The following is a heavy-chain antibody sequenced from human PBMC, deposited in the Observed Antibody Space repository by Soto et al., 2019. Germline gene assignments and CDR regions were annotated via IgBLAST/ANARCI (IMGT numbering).Heavy chain of an antibody. CDR2: VSTNGAT. Sequence: AETLSLTCTVSDDFISSYYWNWIRQPAGKGLEWIGRVSTNGATNYNPSLESRVTMSVDTSKNQFSLKLTSVTAADTAVYFGARADYEILPGYYDMDVWVQG. CDR3: ARADYEILPGYYDMDV. CDR1: DDFISSYY. V-gene: IGHV4-4*07. J-gene: IGHJ6*02. D-gene: IGHD3-9*01.